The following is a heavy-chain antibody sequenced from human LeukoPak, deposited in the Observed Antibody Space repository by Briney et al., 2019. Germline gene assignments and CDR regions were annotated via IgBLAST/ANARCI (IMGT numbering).Heavy chain of an antibody. CDR1: GDTFSRYS. CDR3: ASEFGYCSGGSCYSDPTEYFQH. D-gene: IGHD2-15*01. V-gene: IGHV1-2*02. Sequence: GASVKVSCKASGDTFSRYSISWVRQAPGQGLEWMGWINPNSGGTNYAQKFQGRVTMTRDTSISTAYMELSRLRSDDTAVYYCASEFGYCSGGSCYSDPTEYFQHWGQGTLVTVSS. CDR2: INPNSGGT. J-gene: IGHJ1*01.